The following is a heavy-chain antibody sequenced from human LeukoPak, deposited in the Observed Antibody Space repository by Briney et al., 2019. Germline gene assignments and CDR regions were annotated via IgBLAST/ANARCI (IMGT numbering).Heavy chain of an antibody. Sequence: GGSLRLSCAASGFSFTRYAMGWVRQAPGKGLEWVSTVNESGGRTYYADSVKGRFTMSRDNSRSTLYLQMNSLRAEDTAVYYCAKEGRPNSGGGFFDYWGQGTRVTVSS. V-gene: IGHV3-23*01. CDR2: VNESGGRT. D-gene: IGHD5-12*01. J-gene: IGHJ4*02. CDR1: GFSFTRYA. CDR3: AKEGRPNSGGGFFDY.